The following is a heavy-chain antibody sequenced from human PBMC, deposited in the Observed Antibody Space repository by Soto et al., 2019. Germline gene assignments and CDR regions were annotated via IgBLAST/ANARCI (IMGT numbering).Heavy chain of an antibody. CDR2: IYYSGYT. J-gene: IGHJ4*02. CDR3: ARSTTFDY. D-gene: IGHD1-26*01. CDR1: GGSITSYY. Sequence: PSETLSLTCTVSGGSITSYYWSWIRQPPGKGLEWIGYIYYSGYTNYNPSLKSRVTISVDSSKNQFSLKLNSMTAADTGVYYCARSTTFDYWGQGTLVTVSS. V-gene: IGHV4-59*01.